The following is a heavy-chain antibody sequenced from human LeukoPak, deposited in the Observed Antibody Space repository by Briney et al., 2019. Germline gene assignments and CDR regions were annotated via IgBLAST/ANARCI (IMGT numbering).Heavy chain of an antibody. Sequence: PGGSPRLSCAASGYTFSNYAMSWVRQAPGKGLEWVSATSGSGGSTYYTDSVKGRFTISRDNSKNTLYLQMNSLRAEDTAVYYCATTPGAYYYYHMDVWGQGTTVTVSS. CDR3: ATTPGAYYYYHMDV. CDR1: GYTFSNYA. V-gene: IGHV3-23*01. D-gene: IGHD3-10*01. CDR2: TSGSGGST. J-gene: IGHJ6*02.